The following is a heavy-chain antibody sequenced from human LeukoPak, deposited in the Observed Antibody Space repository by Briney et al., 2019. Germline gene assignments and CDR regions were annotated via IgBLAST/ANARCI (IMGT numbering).Heavy chain of an antibody. CDR3: AKEIWDMVRGVPADY. V-gene: IGHV3-7*03. J-gene: IGHJ4*02. Sequence: GGSLRLPCAASGFTFSNYWMNWVRQAPGKGLEWVANIKQDGSEKSYVDSVKGRFTISRDNAKNSLYLQMNSLRAEDTAVYYCAKEIWDMVRGVPADYWGQGTQVTVSS. D-gene: IGHD3-10*01. CDR2: IKQDGSEK. CDR1: GFTFSNYW.